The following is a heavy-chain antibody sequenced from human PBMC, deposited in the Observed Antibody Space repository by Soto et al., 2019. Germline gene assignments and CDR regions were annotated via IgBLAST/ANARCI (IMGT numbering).Heavy chain of an antibody. Sequence: PGESLKICCKGSGYSFTSYWIGWVRQMPGKGLEWMGIIYPGDSDTRYSPSFQGQVTISADKSISTAYLQWSSLKASDTAMYYCASARSGYIQIYDYWGQGTLVTVSS. CDR1: GYSFTSYW. CDR3: ASARSGYIQIYDY. V-gene: IGHV5-51*01. D-gene: IGHD3-22*01. CDR2: IYPGDSDT. J-gene: IGHJ4*02.